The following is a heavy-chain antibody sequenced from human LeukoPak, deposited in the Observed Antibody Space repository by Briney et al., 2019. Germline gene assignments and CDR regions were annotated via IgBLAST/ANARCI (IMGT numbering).Heavy chain of an antibody. D-gene: IGHD1-26*01. CDR1: GYTFTGYY. CDR2: INPNSGGT. CDR3: ARESSGSYYESLDY. J-gene: IGHJ4*02. V-gene: IGHV1-2*02. Sequence: ASVKVSCKASGYTFTGYYMHWVRQAPGQGLEWMGWINPNSGGTNYAQKFQGRVTMTRDTSISTAYMELSRLRSEDTAVYYCARESSGSYYESLDYWGQGTLVTVSS.